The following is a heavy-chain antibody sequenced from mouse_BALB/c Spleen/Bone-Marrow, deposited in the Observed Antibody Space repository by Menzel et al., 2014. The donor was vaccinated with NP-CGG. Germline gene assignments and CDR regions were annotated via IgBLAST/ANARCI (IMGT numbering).Heavy chain of an antibody. CDR3: ARGELLRFFDY. CDR1: GYTFTSYR. D-gene: IGHD1-1*01. V-gene: IGHV1S127*01. CDR2: IDPSNSET. Sequence: QVQLQQSGPELVRPGASMKMSCKASGYTFTSYRMHWVKRRPGQGLEWIGMIDPSNSETRLNQKFKDKATLNVDKSPNTAYMQLSSPTSEDSAVYYCARGELLRFFDYWGQGTTLTVFS. J-gene: IGHJ2*01.